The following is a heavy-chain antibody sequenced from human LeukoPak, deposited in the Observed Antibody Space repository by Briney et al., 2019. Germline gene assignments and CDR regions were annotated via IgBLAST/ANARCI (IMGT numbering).Heavy chain of an antibody. CDR2: IIPIFGTA. J-gene: IGHJ5*02. CDR1: GGTFSSYA. V-gene: IGHV1-69*01. CDR3: ARVEDVLLWFGETWGFLNP. Sequence: GASVKVSCKASGGTFSSYAISWVRQAPGQGLEWMGGIIPIFGTANYAQKFQGRVTITADESTSTAYMELSSLRSEDTAVYYCARVEDVLLWFGETWGFLNPWGQGTLVTVSS. D-gene: IGHD3-10*01.